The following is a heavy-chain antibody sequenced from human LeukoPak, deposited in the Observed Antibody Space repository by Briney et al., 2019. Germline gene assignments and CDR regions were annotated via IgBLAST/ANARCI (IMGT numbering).Heavy chain of an antibody. J-gene: IGHJ5*02. Sequence: SETLSLTCAVSGGSISSSNWWSWVRQPPGKGLEWIGEIYHSGSTNYNPSLKSRVTISVDKSKNQFSLKLSSVTAADTAVYYCVVVVAATDVWFDPWGQGTLVTVSS. V-gene: IGHV4-4*02. D-gene: IGHD2-15*01. CDR1: GGSISSSNW. CDR2: IYHSGST. CDR3: VVVVAATDVWFDP.